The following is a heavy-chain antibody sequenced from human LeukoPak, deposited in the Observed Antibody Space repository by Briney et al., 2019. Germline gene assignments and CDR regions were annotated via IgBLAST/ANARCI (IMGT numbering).Heavy chain of an antibody. V-gene: IGHV3-11*01. CDR3: AGSGSPGDY. D-gene: IGHD3-10*01. CDR1: GFNFSDYY. Sequence: GGSLRLSCVGSGFNFSDYYMSWIRQAPRKGLEWISYISPNDVNRYYVDAVKGRFTVSRDNAKNSLFLQMKSLRVEDTAVYYCAGSGSPGDYWGQGTLVTVSS. CDR2: ISPNDVNR. J-gene: IGHJ4*02.